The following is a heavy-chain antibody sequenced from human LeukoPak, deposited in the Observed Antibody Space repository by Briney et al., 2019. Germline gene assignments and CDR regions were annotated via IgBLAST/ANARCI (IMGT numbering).Heavy chain of an antibody. CDR2: IYSGGST. J-gene: IGHJ3*02. Sequence: GGSLRLSCAASGFTVSSNYMSWVRQAPGKGLEWVSVIYSGGSTYYADSVKGRFIISRDNSKNTLYLQMNSLRAEDTAVYYCARKGFTQYYYDSSGPLDIWGQGTMVTVSS. CDR3: ARKGFTQYYYDSSGPLDI. CDR1: GFTVSSNY. D-gene: IGHD3-22*01. V-gene: IGHV3-66*01.